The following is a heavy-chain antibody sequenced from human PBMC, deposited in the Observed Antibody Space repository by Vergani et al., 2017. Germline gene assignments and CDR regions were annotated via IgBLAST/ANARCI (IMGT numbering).Heavy chain of an antibody. D-gene: IGHD3-3*01. V-gene: IGHV1-18*01. J-gene: IGHJ6*03. Sequence: QVQLVQSGSELKKPGASVKVSCKASGYTFTSYGISWVRQAPGQGLEWMGWISAYNGNTNYAQKLQGRVTMTTDTSTSTAYMELRSLRSDDTAVYYCARAYYDFWSGYFDYYYYMDVWGKGTTVTVSS. CDR2: ISAYNGNT. CDR3: ARAYYDFWSGYFDYYYYMDV. CDR1: GYTFTSYG.